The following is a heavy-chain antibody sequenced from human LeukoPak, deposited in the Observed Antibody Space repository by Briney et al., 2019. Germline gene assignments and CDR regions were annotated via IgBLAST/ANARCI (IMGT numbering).Heavy chain of an antibody. V-gene: IGHV3-30*04. CDR1: GVTFSSYA. Sequence: GGSLRLSCAASGVTFSSYAMHRVRQAPGKGLEWVAVISYDGSNKYYADSVKGRFTISRDNSKNTLYLQMNSLRAEDTAVYYCASVGKYYYYYMDVWGKGTTVTVSS. D-gene: IGHD7-27*01. CDR2: ISYDGSNK. J-gene: IGHJ6*03. CDR3: ASVGKYYYYYMDV.